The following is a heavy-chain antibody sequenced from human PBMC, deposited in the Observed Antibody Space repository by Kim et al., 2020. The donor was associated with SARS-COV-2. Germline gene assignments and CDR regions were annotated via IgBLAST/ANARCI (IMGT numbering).Heavy chain of an antibody. J-gene: IGHJ4*02. Sequence: SETLSLTCVVSGDSVSSTSYYWGWIRQSPGKGLEWIGNVYYSGATYYNPSLKSRVTISLDTSKNQFSLKLSSVTAADTAVYFCARDLPWNLSDWGQGTLVTLSS. CDR1: GDSVSSTSYY. D-gene: IGHD1-1*01. V-gene: IGHV4-39*07. CDR2: VYYSGAT. CDR3: ARDLPWNLSD.